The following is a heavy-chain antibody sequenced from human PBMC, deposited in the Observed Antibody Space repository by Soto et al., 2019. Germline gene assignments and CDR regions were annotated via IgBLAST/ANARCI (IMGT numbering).Heavy chain of an antibody. D-gene: IGHD5-12*01. CDR2: ICYSGST. Sequence: QLQLQESGPGLVKPSETLSLTCTVSGGSISSSSYYWGWIRQPPGKGLEWIGRICYSGSTYYNPSLKSRVTISVDTSKNQFSLKLSSVTAADTAVYYCARLPVEMATIPALDYWGQGTLVTVSS. V-gene: IGHV4-39*01. CDR1: GGSISSSSYY. J-gene: IGHJ4*02. CDR3: ARLPVEMATIPALDY.